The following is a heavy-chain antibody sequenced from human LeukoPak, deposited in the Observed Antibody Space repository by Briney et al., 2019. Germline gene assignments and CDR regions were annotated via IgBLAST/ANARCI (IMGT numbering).Heavy chain of an antibody. CDR3: AKQFFSQITVTSPGYFDY. J-gene: IGHJ4*02. Sequence: GASVKVSCKASGYTFTSYGISWVRQAPGQGLEWMGWISAYNGNTNYAQKLQGRVTMTTDTSTSTAYMELRSLRSDDTAVYYCAKQFFSQITVTSPGYFDYWGQGTLVTVSS. CDR2: ISAYNGNT. D-gene: IGHD4-17*01. CDR1: GYTFTSYG. V-gene: IGHV1-18*04.